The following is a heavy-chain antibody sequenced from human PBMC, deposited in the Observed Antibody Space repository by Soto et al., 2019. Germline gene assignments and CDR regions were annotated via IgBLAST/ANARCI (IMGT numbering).Heavy chain of an antibody. CDR3: ATTDSSGYQLDY. J-gene: IGHJ4*02. D-gene: IGHD3-22*01. Sequence: PGGSLRLSCAASGFTFSSYAMHWVRQAPGKGLEWVAVISYDGSNKYYADSVKGRFTISRDNSKNTLYLQMNSLRAEDTAVYYCATTDSSGYQLDYWGQGTLVTVSS. CDR2: ISYDGSNK. V-gene: IGHV3-30-3*01. CDR1: GFTFSSYA.